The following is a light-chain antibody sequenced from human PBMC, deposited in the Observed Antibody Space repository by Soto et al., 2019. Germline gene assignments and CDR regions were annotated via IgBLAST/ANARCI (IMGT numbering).Light chain of an antibody. V-gene: IGKV1-33*01. J-gene: IGKJ1*01. CDR3: QQYNSYPWT. Sequence: IPVTPSPSSLSASVRDRVPLTCRASQGISTYLNWYQQKPGRAPKLLIYDASNLEAGVPSRFRGSGSGTDFTFTINSLQPDDLATYYCQQYNSYPWTFGQGTKVDIK. CDR1: QGISTY. CDR2: DAS.